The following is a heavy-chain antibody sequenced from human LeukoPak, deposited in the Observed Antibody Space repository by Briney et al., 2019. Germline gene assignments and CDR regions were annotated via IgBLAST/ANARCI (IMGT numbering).Heavy chain of an antibody. CDR1: GGSISSGDYY. CDR3: ASSNTGSYNDAFDI. V-gene: IGHV4-30-4*02. J-gene: IGHJ3*02. Sequence: PSETLSPTCTVSGGSISSGDYYWSWIRQPPGKGLEWIGYIYYSGSTYYNPSLKSRVTISVDTSKNQFSLKLNSVTAADTAMYYCASSNTGSYNDAFDIWGQGTMVTVSS. CDR2: IYYSGST. D-gene: IGHD1-26*01.